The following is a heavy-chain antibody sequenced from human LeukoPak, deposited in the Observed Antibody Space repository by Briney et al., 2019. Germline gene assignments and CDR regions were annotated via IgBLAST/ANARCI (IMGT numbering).Heavy chain of an antibody. CDR1: GYFISSGYY. CDR2: IYHSGST. J-gene: IGHJ6*02. D-gene: IGHD2-2*01. V-gene: IGHV4-38-2*02. CDR3: ARDRCGTTSCYGDYYYYGMDV. Sequence: SETLSLTCTVSGYFISSGYYWGWIRQPPERGLEWIGSIYHSGSTYYNPSLKSRVTISLDTSKNQFSLRLSSVTAADTAVYYCARDRCGTTSCYGDYYYYGMDVWGQGTTVTVSS.